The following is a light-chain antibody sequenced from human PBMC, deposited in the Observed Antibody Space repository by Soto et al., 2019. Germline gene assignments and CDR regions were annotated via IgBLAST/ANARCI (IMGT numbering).Light chain of an antibody. Sequence: QPASVSGSPGQSITISCTGTSSDVGGYNYVSWYQQHPGKAPKLMIYEVTNRPSGVSNRFSGSKSGNTASLTISGLQAEDEAGYYCSSYTSSSSSVLFGGGTKLTVL. J-gene: IGLJ2*01. CDR1: SSDVGGYNY. CDR3: SSYTSSSSSVL. CDR2: EVT. V-gene: IGLV2-14*01.